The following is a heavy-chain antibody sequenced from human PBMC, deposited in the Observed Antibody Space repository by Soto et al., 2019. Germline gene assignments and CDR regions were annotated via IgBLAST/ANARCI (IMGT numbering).Heavy chain of an antibody. Sequence: QVQLQPSGPGLVKPSQTLSLTCAISGDSVSSNSADWNWIRQSPSRGLEWLGRTYYRSKWYNDYAVSVKSRTTINPQTSMNPFSRRLDSGTPVDMAVYYCARAGDAIAVAGEEGGFAHWCRGTLMTVSS. D-gene: IGHD6-19*01. V-gene: IGHV6-1*01. J-gene: IGHJ4*02. CDR3: ARAGDAIAVAGEEGGFAH. CDR2: TYYRSKWYN. CDR1: GDSVSSNSAD.